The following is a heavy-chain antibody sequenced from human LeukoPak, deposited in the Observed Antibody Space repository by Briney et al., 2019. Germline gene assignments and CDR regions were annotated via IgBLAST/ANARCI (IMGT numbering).Heavy chain of an antibody. J-gene: IGHJ5*02. V-gene: IGHV3-7*01. CDR2: IKRDGSEK. D-gene: IGHD6-13*01. CDR1: GFTFSSYW. Sequence: GGSMRLSCAASGFTFSSYWMSWVRQAPGKGLEWVANIKRDGSEKYYVDSVKGRFTISRDNSKNTLYLQMNSLRAEDTAVYYCASSVKQQLVRWFDPWGQGTLVTVSS. CDR3: ASSVKQQLVRWFDP.